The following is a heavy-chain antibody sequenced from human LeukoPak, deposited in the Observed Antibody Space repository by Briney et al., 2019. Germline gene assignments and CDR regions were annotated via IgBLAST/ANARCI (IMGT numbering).Heavy chain of an antibody. CDR3: ARVVPAASNYFDY. Sequence: PSETLSLTCTVSGGSISSSSYYWGWIRQPPGKGLEWIGSIYYSGSTYYNPSLKSRVTISVDRSKNQFSLKLSSVTAADTAVYYCARVVPAASNYFDYWGQGTLVTVSS. J-gene: IGHJ4*02. CDR1: GGSISSSSYY. CDR2: IYYSGST. V-gene: IGHV4-39*07. D-gene: IGHD2-2*01.